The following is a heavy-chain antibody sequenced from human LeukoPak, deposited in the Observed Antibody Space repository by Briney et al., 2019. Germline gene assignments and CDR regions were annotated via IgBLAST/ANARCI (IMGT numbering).Heavy chain of an antibody. Sequence: PGGSLRLSCAASGFTFGSYGMHWVRQAPGKGLEWVAAIWFDGSNKYYADSVKGRFTISRDNSKDTLYLQMNSLRAEDTAVYYCARWECDYWGQGTLVTVSS. D-gene: IGHD1-26*01. CDR3: ARWECDY. V-gene: IGHV3-33*01. CDR1: GFTFGSYG. J-gene: IGHJ4*02. CDR2: IWFDGSNK.